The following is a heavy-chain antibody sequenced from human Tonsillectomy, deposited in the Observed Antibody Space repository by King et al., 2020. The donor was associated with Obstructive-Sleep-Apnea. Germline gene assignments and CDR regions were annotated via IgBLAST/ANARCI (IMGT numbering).Heavy chain of an antibody. D-gene: IGHD3-16*01. CDR3: VKDRAGGVPDAFDI. J-gene: IGHJ3*02. V-gene: IGHV3-9*01. Sequence: DVQLVESGGGLVQPGRSLRLFCAASGFSFDDYAMHWVRQAPGKGLEWVSGINWNSGSIGYGDSVKGRFTISGDNAKNSLYLQMNSLRPEDTALYYCVKDRAGGVPDAFDIWGQGTMVTVSS. CDR1: GFSFDDYA. CDR2: INWNSGSI.